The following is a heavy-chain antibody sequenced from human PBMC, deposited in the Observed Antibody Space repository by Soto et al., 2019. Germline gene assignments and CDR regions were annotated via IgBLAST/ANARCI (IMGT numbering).Heavy chain of an antibody. CDR1: GFNFSSYG. D-gene: IGHD3-3*01. Sequence: PGGSLRLSCEASGFNFSSYGIHWVRQAPGKGLEWVAIIWNDGSNEYYADSVKGRFTVSRDNSKNTLFLQMNGLRGEDTAVYYCAKVESYDFWGGYDYYDYSHYGMDVWGQGTTVTVSS. J-gene: IGHJ6*02. CDR3: AKVESYDFWGGYDYYDYSHYGMDV. V-gene: IGHV3-33*06. CDR2: IWNDGSNE.